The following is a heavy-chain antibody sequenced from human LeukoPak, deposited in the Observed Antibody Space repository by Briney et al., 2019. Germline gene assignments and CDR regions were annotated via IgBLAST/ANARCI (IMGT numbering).Heavy chain of an antibody. D-gene: IGHD5-24*01. CDR1: GGTFSSYA. Sequence: ASVKVSCKASGGTFSSYAISWVRQAPGQGLEWMGGIIPIFGTANYAQKLQGRVTITADESTSTAYMELSSLRSEDTAVYYCAREDRDRDAFDIWGQGTMVTVSS. CDR3: AREDRDRDAFDI. CDR2: IIPIFGTA. V-gene: IGHV1-69*01. J-gene: IGHJ3*02.